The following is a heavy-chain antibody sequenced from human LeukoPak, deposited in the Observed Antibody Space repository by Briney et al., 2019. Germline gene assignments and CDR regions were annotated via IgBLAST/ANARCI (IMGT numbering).Heavy chain of an antibody. CDR3: ARDPREDYYFDY. J-gene: IGHJ4*02. Sequence: GGSLRLSCAASGFTFSSYSMNWVRQAPGKGLEWVSSISSSSSYIYYADSVKGRFTISRDNAKNSLYLHMNSLRAEDTAVYYCARDPREDYYFDYWGQGTLVTVSS. CDR2: ISSSSSYI. V-gene: IGHV3-21*01. CDR1: GFTFSSYS.